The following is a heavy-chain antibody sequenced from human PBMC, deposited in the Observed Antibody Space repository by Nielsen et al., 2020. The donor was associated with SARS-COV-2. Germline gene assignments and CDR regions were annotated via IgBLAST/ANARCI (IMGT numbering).Heavy chain of an antibody. CDR1: GFTFTRYD. CDR2: ISGSGGST. V-gene: IGHV3-23*01. Sequence: GGSLRLSCAASGFTFTRYDMSWVRQAPGKGLEWVSAISGSGGSTYYADSVKGRFTIPRDNSKNTLYLQMSSLRAEDTALYYCAKAPLGYCTRAVCYPFDYWGRGTLVTVSS. J-gene: IGHJ4*02. D-gene: IGHD2-8*02. CDR3: AKAPLGYCTRAVCYPFDY.